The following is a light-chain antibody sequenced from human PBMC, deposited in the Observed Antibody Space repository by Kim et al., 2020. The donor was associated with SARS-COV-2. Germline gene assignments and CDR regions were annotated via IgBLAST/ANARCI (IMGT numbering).Light chain of an antibody. V-gene: IGKV3-20*01. CDR1: QSVSSSY. Sequence: DIVLTQSPGTLSLSPGERVTLSCRASQSVSSSYLAWYQQKPGQAPRLLIYGASSRATGIPDRFSGSGSGTDFTLTISRLEPEDFAVYYCQQYGSSPLTFGGGTKLEI. CDR2: GAS. J-gene: IGKJ4*01. CDR3: QQYGSSPLT.